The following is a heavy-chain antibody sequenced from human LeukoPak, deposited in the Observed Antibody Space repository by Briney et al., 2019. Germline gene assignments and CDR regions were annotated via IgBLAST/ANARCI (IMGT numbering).Heavy chain of an antibody. CDR2: IYSDGTT. J-gene: IGHJ5*02. Sequence: PGGSLRLSCVVSGLTVCNNYMSWVRQAPGKGLEWVSVIYSDGTTRNADSVKGRFTISRDNSKNTVYLQMDSLRAEDTAVYYCARDKDAWGQGTLVTVSS. V-gene: IGHV3-66*01. CDR3: ARDKDA. CDR1: GLTVCNNY.